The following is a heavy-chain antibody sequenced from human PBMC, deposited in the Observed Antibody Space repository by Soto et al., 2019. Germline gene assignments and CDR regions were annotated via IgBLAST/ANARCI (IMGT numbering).Heavy chain of an antibody. V-gene: IGHV1-2*02. CDR1: GYSFTGYY. CDR2: INPDSGAT. Sequence: HEHLVQSGAEVKRPGASLKVSCKASGYSFTGYYIHWVRQAPGQGLEWMGWINPDSGATNYEQNFQGGVTLTTDTSISTASMDLTSLTSGDTAVYYCARGDYGTGGYPFPYFDYWGQGTLVIVSS. D-gene: IGHD2-8*02. CDR3: ARGDYGTGGYPFPYFDY. J-gene: IGHJ4*02.